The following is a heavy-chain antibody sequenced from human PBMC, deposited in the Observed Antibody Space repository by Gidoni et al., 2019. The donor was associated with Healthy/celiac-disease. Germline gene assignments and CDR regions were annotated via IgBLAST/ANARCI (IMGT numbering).Heavy chain of an antibody. CDR1: GFPFDYYA. D-gene: IGHD6-13*01. CDR3: AKDLEQQLVLSGGMDV. J-gene: IGHJ6*02. Sequence: EVQLVESGGGLVQPGRSLRLSCAASGFPFDYYAMHWVRQAPGKGLEWVAGISWNSGSIGYADSVKGRFTISRDNAKNSLYLQMNSLRAEDTALYHCAKDLEQQLVLSGGMDVWGQGTTVTVSS. CDR2: ISWNSGSI. V-gene: IGHV3-9*01.